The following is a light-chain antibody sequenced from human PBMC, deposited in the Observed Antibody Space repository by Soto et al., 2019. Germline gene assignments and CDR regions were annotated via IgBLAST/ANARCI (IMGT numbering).Light chain of an antibody. V-gene: IGKV1-13*02. CDR2: ETS. Sequence: AIQLTQSPSSLSASVGDRVTITCRASQGINTGVAWYQQKPGKSPKLLIYETSNLASGVSLRFSGTGYGTQFSLTIGGLQPEDFATYHCRQYGRSLGFALGGGTKVDIK. CDR3: RQYGRSLGFA. J-gene: IGKJ4*01. CDR1: QGINTG.